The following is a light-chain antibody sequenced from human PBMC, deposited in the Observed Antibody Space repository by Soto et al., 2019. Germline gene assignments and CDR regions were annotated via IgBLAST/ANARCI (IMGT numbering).Light chain of an antibody. V-gene: IGLV2-14*01. CDR3: SSYTGSTNYV. CDR2: QVT. CDR1: SSDVGIYNY. Sequence: QSALTQRASVSGSPGQSITISCTGTSSDVGIYNYVSWYKQHRGKAPKLMIYQVTNRPSGVSNRFSGSKSGNTASLTISGLQAEDEADYYCSSYTGSTNYVFGTGTKVTVL. J-gene: IGLJ1*01.